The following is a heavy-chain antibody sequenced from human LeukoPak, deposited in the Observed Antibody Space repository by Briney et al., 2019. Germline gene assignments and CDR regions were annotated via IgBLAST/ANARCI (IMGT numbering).Heavy chain of an antibody. CDR3: ARGGLELDY. CDR1: GFTFSTSS. D-gene: IGHD1-7*01. CDR2: ISSSNSYI. J-gene: IGHJ4*02. V-gene: IGHV3-21*01. Sequence: GGSLRLSCAASGFTFSTSSMNRVRQAPGKGLEWVSSISSSNSYIYYADSMKGRLTISRDNAKNALYLQMNSLRAEDTAVYYCARGGLELDYWGQGTLVTVSS.